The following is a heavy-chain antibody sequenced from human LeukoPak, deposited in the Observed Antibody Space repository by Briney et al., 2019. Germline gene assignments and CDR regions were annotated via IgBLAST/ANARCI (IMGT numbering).Heavy chain of an antibody. D-gene: IGHD4-17*01. CDR1: GFTFSNAW. CDR2: INHSGST. J-gene: IGHJ4*02. Sequence: GSLRLSCAASGFTFSNAWMSWVRQAPGKGLEWIGEINHSGSTNYNPSLKSRVTISVDTSKNQFSLKLSSVTAADTAVYYCARHPYGARGGYYFDYWGQGTLVTVSS. CDR3: ARHPYGARGGYYFDY. V-gene: IGHV4-34*01.